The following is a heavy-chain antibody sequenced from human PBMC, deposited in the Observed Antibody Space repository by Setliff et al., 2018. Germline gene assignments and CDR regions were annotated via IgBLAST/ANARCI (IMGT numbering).Heavy chain of an antibody. J-gene: IGHJ4*02. CDR1: GFTFSTYG. CDR2: LNNDGTTI. D-gene: IGHD6-25*01. V-gene: IGHV3-48*04. CDR3: VRDTTSGWMLTN. Sequence: GGSLRLSCAASGFTFSTYGLNWVRQAPGKGLEWISYLNNDGTTIYYADSVRGRFTISRDNARDSLYLQMNSLGAEDTAVYYCVRDTTSGWMLTNWGQGTLVTVSS.